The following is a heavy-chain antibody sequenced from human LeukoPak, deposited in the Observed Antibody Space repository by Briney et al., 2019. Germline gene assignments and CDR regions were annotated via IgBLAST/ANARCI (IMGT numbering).Heavy chain of an antibody. J-gene: IGHJ4*02. CDR1: GFTVSSNY. V-gene: IGHV3-66*01. D-gene: IGHD6-19*01. Sequence: GGSLRLSCAASGFTVSSNYMSWVRQAPGKGLECVSVIYSGGSTYYADSVKGRFTISRHNSKNTLYLQMNSLRAEDTAVYYCARDLADSSGWYKPFDYWGQGTLVTVSS. CDR2: IYSGGST. CDR3: ARDLADSSGWYKPFDY.